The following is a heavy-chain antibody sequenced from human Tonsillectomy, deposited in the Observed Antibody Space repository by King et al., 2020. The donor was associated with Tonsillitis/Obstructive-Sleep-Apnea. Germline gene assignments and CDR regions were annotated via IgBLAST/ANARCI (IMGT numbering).Heavy chain of an antibody. D-gene: IGHD2/OR15-2a*01. CDR1: GFTFGNYV. V-gene: IGHV3-23*04. CDR3: AKAFSLGYYYYYLDI. Sequence: VQLVESGGGFVQPGGSLRLSCASSGFTFGNYVINWVGQAPGKGLEWVAAITGSGSSTYYADTVKGRFTLSRDNSKNTLYLQMNSMRAEDTAVYYCAKAFSLGYYYYYLDIWGTGTTVTVSS. J-gene: IGHJ6*03. CDR2: ITGSGSST.